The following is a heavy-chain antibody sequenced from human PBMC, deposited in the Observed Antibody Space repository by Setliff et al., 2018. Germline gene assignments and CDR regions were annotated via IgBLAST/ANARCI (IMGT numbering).Heavy chain of an antibody. CDR1: GGTFSSYA. Sequence: RASVKVSCKASGGTFSSYAISWVRQAPGQGLEWMGGIIPIFGTANYAQKFQGRVTITADESTSTAYMGLNSLRSEDTAAYYCATGGGVRGVTNPSYNMDVWGRGTAVTVSS. CDR2: IIPIFGTA. D-gene: IGHD3-10*01. V-gene: IGHV1-69*13. CDR3: ATGGGVRGVTNPSYNMDV. J-gene: IGHJ6*03.